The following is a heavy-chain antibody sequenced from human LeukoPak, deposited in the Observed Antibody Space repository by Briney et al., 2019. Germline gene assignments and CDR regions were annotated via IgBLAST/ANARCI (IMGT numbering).Heavy chain of an antibody. CDR1: GYTFTSYA. Sequence: ASVNVSCKASGYTFTSYAMHWVRQAPGQRLEWMGWINAGNGNTKYSQKFQGRVTITRDTSASTAYMELSSLRSEDTAVYYCARDREYYDFWSGYYGGGFDYWGQGTLVTVSS. J-gene: IGHJ4*02. CDR3: ARDREYYDFWSGYYGGGFDY. V-gene: IGHV1-3*01. CDR2: INAGNGNT. D-gene: IGHD3-3*01.